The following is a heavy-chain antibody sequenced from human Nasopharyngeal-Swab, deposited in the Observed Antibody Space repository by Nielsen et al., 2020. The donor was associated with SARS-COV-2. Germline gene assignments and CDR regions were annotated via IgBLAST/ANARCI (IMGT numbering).Heavy chain of an antibody. D-gene: IGHD4-17*01. Sequence: GESLKISCAASGFTFSNAWMSWVRQAPGKGLGWGGRIKGKTDGGTTDYAAPVKGRFTISRDDSKNTLYLQMNSLKTEDTAVYYCTTDLHDFGDLDYWGQGTLVTVSS. V-gene: IGHV3-15*01. J-gene: IGHJ4*02. CDR2: IKGKTDGGTT. CDR1: GFTFSNAW. CDR3: TTDLHDFGDLDY.